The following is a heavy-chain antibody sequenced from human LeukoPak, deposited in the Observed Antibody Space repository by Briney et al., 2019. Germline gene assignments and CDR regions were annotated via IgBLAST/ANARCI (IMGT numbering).Heavy chain of an antibody. V-gene: IGHV3-13*01. Sequence: GGSLRLSCAASGFTFSSYDMHWVRQATGKGLEWASAIGTAGDTYYPGSVKGRFTISGENAKNSLYLQMNSLRAGDTAVYYCARAPHCSSTSCYMPYYFDYWGQGTLVTVSS. J-gene: IGHJ4*02. D-gene: IGHD2-2*02. CDR2: IGTAGDT. CDR3: ARAPHCSSTSCYMPYYFDY. CDR1: GFTFSSYD.